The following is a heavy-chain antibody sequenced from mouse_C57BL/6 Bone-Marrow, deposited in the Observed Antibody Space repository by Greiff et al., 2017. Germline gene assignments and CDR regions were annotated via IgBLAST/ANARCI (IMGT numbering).Heavy chain of an antibody. V-gene: IGHV1-66*01. D-gene: IGHD1-2*01. J-gene: IGHJ3*01. CDR3: AREAGDGPWFAY. Sequence: VQLQQSGPELVKPGASVKISCKASGYSFTSYYIHWVKQRPGQGLEWIGWIYPGSGNTKYNEKFKGKATLTADTSSSTAYMQLSSLTSEDSAVYYCAREAGDGPWFAYWGQGTLVTVSA. CDR1: GYSFTSYY. CDR2: IYPGSGNT.